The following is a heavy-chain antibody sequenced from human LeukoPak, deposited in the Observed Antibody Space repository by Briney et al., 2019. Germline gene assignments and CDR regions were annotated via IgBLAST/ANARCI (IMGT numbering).Heavy chain of an antibody. V-gene: IGHV3-23*01. Sequence: PGGSLRLSCSASGXTFSSYAMSWVRQAPGKGLEWVSSISKGVGSTFYADSVKGRFTISRDNSKNTLYLQMYSLRAEDTAVYYCAKRDSSGSYYFDRWGQGTLVTVSS. CDR3: AKRDSSGSYYFDR. CDR1: GXTFSSYA. J-gene: IGHJ4*02. CDR2: ISKGVGST. D-gene: IGHD6-19*01.